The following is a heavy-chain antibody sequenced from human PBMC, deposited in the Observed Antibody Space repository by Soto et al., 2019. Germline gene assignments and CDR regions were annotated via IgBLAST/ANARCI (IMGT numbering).Heavy chain of an antibody. V-gene: IGHV3-11*05. Sequence: SLRLSCAASGFTFSDYYMSWIRQAPGKGLEWVSYISSSSSYTNYADSVKGRFTISRDNAKNSLYLQMNSLRAEDTAVYYCARAGTAAAGTFDYWGQGTLVTVSS. CDR3: ARAGTAAAGTFDY. CDR1: GFTFSDYY. J-gene: IGHJ4*02. CDR2: ISSSSSYT. D-gene: IGHD6-13*01.